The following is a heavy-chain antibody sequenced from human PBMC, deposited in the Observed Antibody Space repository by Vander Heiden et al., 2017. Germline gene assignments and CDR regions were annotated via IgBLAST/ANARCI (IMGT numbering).Heavy chain of an antibody. CDR2: IRSKAYGGTT. D-gene: IGHD3-22*01. V-gene: IGHV3-49*03. J-gene: IGHJ2*01. Sequence: EVQLVESGGGLVQPGRSLRLSCTASGFTFGDYAMSWFRQAPGKGLEWVGFIRSKAYGGTTEYAASVKGRFTISRDDSKSIAYLQMNSLKTEDTAVYYCTRFFDSSGYYRNWYFDLWGRGTLVTVSS. CDR1: GFTFGDYA. CDR3: TRFFDSSGYYRNWYFDL.